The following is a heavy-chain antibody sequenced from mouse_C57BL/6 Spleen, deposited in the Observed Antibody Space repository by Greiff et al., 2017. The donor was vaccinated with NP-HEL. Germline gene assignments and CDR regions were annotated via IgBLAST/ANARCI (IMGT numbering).Heavy chain of an antibody. Sequence: QVQLQQSGPELVKPGASVKISCKASGYAFSSSWMNWVKQRPGKGLEWIGRIYPGDGDTNYNGKFKGKATLTADKSSSTAYMQLSSLTSEDSAVYFCARSSGRSPAWFACWGQGTLVTVSA. CDR3: ARSSGRSPAWFAC. J-gene: IGHJ3*01. CDR1: GYAFSSSW. V-gene: IGHV1-82*01. CDR2: IYPGDGDT. D-gene: IGHD1-1*01.